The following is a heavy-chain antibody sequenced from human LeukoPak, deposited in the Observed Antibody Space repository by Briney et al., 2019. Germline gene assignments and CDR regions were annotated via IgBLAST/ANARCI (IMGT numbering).Heavy chain of an antibody. CDR2: IDYSGST. CDR3: ARGDCSSTSCYKKDDNWFDP. CDR1: GGSIGTYY. V-gene: IGHV4-59*01. J-gene: IGHJ5*02. Sequence: PSETLSLTCTVSGGSIGTYYWSWIRQPPGKGLEWIGYIDYSGSTNYNPSLKSRVTISVDTSKNQFSLNLTSVTAADTAVYYCARGDCSSTSCYKKDDNWFDPWGQGTLVTVSS. D-gene: IGHD2-2*02.